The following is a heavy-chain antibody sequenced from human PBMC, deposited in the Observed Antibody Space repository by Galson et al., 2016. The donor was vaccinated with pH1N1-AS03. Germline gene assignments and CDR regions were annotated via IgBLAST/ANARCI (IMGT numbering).Heavy chain of an antibody. J-gene: IGHJ3*02. V-gene: IGHV4-34*01. CDR1: GGSFNNYY. CDR2: INHSGST. CDR3: ARGSYSSCWYRGRNAFDI. D-gene: IGHD6-19*01. Sequence: SETLSLTCAVYGGSFNNYYWNWIRQSPGKGLEWVGEINHSGSTDYNPSLKSRVTISVDPSKNQVSLNLNSVTAADTAVYYCARGSYSSCWYRGRNAFDIWGQGTMVTVSS.